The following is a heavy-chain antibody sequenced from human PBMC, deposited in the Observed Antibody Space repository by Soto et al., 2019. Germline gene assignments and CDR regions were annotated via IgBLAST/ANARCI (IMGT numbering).Heavy chain of an antibody. J-gene: IGHJ4*02. CDR3: AGDPYYYGSAF. V-gene: IGHV3-11*01. Sequence: GGSLRLSCAAFGFRFSDHYMTWIRQAPGKGLEWVSKISGGGTTMYYADSVKGRFTVSRDNAKNSLYLQMNSLRAEDTAVYYCAGDPYYYGSAFWGQGALVTVSS. CDR1: GFRFSDHY. CDR2: ISGGGTTM. D-gene: IGHD3-10*01.